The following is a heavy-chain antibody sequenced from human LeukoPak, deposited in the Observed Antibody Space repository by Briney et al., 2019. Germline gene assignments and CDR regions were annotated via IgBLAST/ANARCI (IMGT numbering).Heavy chain of an antibody. D-gene: IGHD3-10*01. CDR2: ISSSGSTI. CDR3: ARDRVTMVRGVNYYFDY. J-gene: IGHJ4*02. CDR1: GFTFSEYG. Sequence: GGSLRLSCAASGFTFSEYGMHWVRQAPGKGLEWISYISSSGSTIYYADSVKGRFTISRDNGKNSLYLQMNSLRAEDTAVYYCARDRVTMVRGVNYYFDYWGQGTLVTVSS. V-gene: IGHV3-48*04.